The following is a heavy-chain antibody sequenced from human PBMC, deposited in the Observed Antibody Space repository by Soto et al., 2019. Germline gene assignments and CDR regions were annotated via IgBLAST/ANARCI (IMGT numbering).Heavy chain of an antibody. D-gene: IGHD3-22*01. CDR1: GGSISSGGYY. CDR3: ARGFEALSYYDSSGHRTNYSYYGMDV. Sequence: ASETLSLTCTVSGGSISSGGYYWNWIRQHPGKGLEWIGYIYYSGSTYYNPSLKSRVTLSVDTSKNQFSLKLSSVTAADTAVYYCARGFEALSYYDSSGHRTNYSYYGMDVWGQGTTVTVSS. V-gene: IGHV4-31*03. J-gene: IGHJ6*02. CDR2: IYYSGST.